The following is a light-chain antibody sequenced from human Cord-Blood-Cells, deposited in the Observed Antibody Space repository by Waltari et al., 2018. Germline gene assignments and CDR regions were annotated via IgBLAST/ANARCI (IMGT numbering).Light chain of an antibody. J-gene: IGLJ2*01. CDR1: SSDVGGYNY. CDR3: SSYAGSNNLV. Sequence: QSALTQPPSASGSPGQSVTISCTGTSSDVGGYNYVSWYQQHPGKAPKLMIYEVSKRHSGVPYRFSGYKSGNTASLTVSGLQAEDEADYYCSSYAGSNNLVFGGGTKLTVL. V-gene: IGLV2-8*01. CDR2: EVS.